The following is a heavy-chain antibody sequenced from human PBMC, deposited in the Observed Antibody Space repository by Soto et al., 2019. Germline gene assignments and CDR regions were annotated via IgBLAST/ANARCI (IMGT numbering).Heavy chain of an antibody. Sequence: ASVKVSCKASGYTFTSYYMHWVRQAPGQGLEWMGIINPSGGSTSYAQKFQGRVTMTRDTSTSTVYMELSSLRSEDTAVYYCAIYPGIAVAGTYYFDYWGQGTLVTVSS. D-gene: IGHD6-19*01. CDR3: AIYPGIAVAGTYYFDY. J-gene: IGHJ4*02. CDR1: GYTFTSYY. V-gene: IGHV1-46*01. CDR2: INPSGGST.